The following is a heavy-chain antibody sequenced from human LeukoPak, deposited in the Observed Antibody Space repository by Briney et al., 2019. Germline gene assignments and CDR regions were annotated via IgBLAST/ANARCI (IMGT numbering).Heavy chain of an antibody. Sequence: PSGTLSLTCAVSGASIRSSHYWIWVRQPPWKGLEWIGQIYHSGSTNYNPSLKSRATISVDKSKNQFSLNLTSVTAADTAVYYCARDTGGSGSYFGDAFHVWGQGTLVTVSS. J-gene: IGHJ3*01. D-gene: IGHD1-26*01. CDR1: GASIRSSHY. CDR2: IYHSGST. V-gene: IGHV4-4*02. CDR3: ARDTGGSGSYFGDAFHV.